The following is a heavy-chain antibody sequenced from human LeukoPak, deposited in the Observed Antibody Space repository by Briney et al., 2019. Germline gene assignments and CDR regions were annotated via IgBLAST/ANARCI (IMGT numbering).Heavy chain of an antibody. CDR1: GGTFSSYA. J-gene: IGHJ4*02. CDR3: AREGYSYGLEFPYYFDY. CDR2: IIPILGTA. V-gene: IGHV1-69*11. Sequence: ASVKVSCKASGGTFSSYAISWVRQAPGQGLEWMGRIIPILGTANYAQKFQGRVTITTDESTSTAYMELSSLRSEDTAVYYCAREGYSYGLEFPYYFDYWGQGTLVTVSS. D-gene: IGHD5-18*01.